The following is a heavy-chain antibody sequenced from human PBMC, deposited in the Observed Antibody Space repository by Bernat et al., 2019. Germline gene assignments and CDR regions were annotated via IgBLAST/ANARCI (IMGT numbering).Heavy chain of an antibody. CDR3: ARHQSGSGYYPYYFDY. CDR2: ISYDGRSK. J-gene: IGHJ4*02. Sequence: QVQVVESGGGVVQPGRSLRVSCAASGFTFSCYAMHWVRQAPGKGLEWVAVISYDGRSKYYADSVKGRFTISRDNSKNSLYLQMNSLRAEDTALYYCARHQSGSGYYPYYFDYWGQGTLVTVSS. CDR1: GFTFSCYA. V-gene: IGHV3-30*01. D-gene: IGHD3-22*01.